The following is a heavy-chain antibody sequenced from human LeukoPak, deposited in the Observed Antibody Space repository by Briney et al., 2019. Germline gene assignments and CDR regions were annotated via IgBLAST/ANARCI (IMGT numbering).Heavy chain of an antibody. CDR3: ARGGSGWYIHAFDI. V-gene: IGHV3-21*01. CDR1: GFTFSSYS. D-gene: IGHD6-19*01. CDR2: ISSSSSYI. Sequence: GGSLRLSCAASGFTFSSYSMNWVRQAPGKGLEWVSSISSSSSYIYYADSVKGRFTISRDNAKNSLYLQMNSLRAEDTAVYYCARGGSGWYIHAFDIWGQGTMVTVSS. J-gene: IGHJ3*02.